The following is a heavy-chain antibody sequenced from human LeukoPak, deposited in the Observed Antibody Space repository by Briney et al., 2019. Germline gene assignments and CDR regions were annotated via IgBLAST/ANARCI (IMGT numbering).Heavy chain of an antibody. Sequence: GAPVKVSCKASGGTFSSYAISWVRQAPGQGLEWMGGIIPIFGRTNYAQKFQGRVTLTADESTSTAYMELSSLRSEDTAVYYCARDLGSRDGYNPPNLFDDWGQGTLVTVSS. J-gene: IGHJ4*02. V-gene: IGHV1-69*13. D-gene: IGHD5-24*01. CDR1: GGTFSSYA. CDR3: ARDLGSRDGYNPPNLFDD. CDR2: IIPIFGRT.